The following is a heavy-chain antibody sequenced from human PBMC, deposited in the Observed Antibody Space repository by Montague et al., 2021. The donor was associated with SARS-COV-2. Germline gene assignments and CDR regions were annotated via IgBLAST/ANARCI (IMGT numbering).Heavy chain of an antibody. CDR2: IYYSGST. CDR1: GGSVSSRSYY. J-gene: IGHJ4*02. V-gene: IGHV4-39*01. CDR3: AGSGDYGGPRFDY. Sequence: SETLSLTCTVSGGSVSSRSYYWGWIRQPPGKGLEWIGSIYYSGSTHYNPSLKSRVTISVDTSKNQFSLKLSSVTAADTAVYYCAGSGDYGGPRFDYWGQGTLVSVSS. D-gene: IGHD4-23*01.